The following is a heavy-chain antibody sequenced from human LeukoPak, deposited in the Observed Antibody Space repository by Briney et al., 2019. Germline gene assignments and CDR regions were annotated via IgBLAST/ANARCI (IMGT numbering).Heavy chain of an antibody. D-gene: IGHD3-3*01. CDR2: IIPIFGTA. CDR1: GGTFSSYA. J-gene: IGHJ3*02. V-gene: IGHV1-69*13. CDR3: ARSFRKGHYYFWSGIGAKDAFDI. Sequence: ASVKVSCKASGGTFSSYAISWVRQAPGQGLEWMGGIIPIFGTANYAQKFQGRVTITADESTSTAYMELSSLRSEDTAVYYCARSFRKGHYYFWSGIGAKDAFDIWGQGTMVTVSS.